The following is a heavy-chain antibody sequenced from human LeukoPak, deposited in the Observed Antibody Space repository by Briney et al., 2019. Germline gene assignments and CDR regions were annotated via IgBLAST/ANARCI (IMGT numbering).Heavy chain of an antibody. CDR3: ARERRNSYGYAY. CDR1: GGSFSGYY. CDR2: INHSGST. D-gene: IGHD5-18*01. J-gene: IGHJ4*02. Sequence: SETLSLTCAVYGGSFSGYYWSWIRQPPGKGLEWIGEINHSGSTNYNPSLKSRVTISVDTSKNQFSLKLSSVTAADTAVYYCARERRNSYGYAYWGQGTLVTVSS. V-gene: IGHV4-34*01.